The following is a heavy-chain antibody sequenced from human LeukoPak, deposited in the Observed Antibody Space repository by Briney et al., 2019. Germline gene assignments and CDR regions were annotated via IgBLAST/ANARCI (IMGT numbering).Heavy chain of an antibody. D-gene: IGHD2-8*01. Sequence: GGSLRLSCAASGFTFSSYWMSWVRQAPGKGLEWVANIKQDGSEKYYVDSVKGRFTISRDNAKNSLYLQMNSLRAEDTAVYYCARDAPNDAEAFLDYWGQGTLVSVSS. CDR1: GFTFSSYW. V-gene: IGHV3-7*01. CDR3: ARDAPNDAEAFLDY. CDR2: IKQDGSEK. J-gene: IGHJ4*02.